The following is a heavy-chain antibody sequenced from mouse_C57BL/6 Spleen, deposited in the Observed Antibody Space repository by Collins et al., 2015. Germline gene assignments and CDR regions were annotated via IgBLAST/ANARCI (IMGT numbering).Heavy chain of an antibody. J-gene: IGHJ2*01. V-gene: IGHV1-12*01. CDR3: ARKSLHFDY. CDR1: GYTFTSYN. CDR2: IYPGNGDT. Sequence: QVQLQQPGAELVRPGASVKMSCKASGYTFTSYNVHWVKQTPRQGLEWIGAIYPGNGDTSYSQKFKGKATLTVDKSSSTAYMQLSSLTSEDSAVYFCARKSLHFDYWGQGTTLTVSS.